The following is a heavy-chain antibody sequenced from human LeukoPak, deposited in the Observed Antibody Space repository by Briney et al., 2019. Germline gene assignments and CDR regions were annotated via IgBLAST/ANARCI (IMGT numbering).Heavy chain of an antibody. V-gene: IGHV4-34*01. CDR3: ARGRGNGSSSAPDYGDQNWFDP. D-gene: IGHD4-17*01. CDR1: GGSFSGYY. J-gene: IGHJ5*02. CDR2: INHSGST. Sequence: KASETLSLTCAVYGGSFSGYYWSWIRQPPGKGLEWIGEINHSGSTNYNPSLKSRVTISVDTSKNQFSLKLSSVTAADTAVYYCARGRGNGSSSAPDYGDQNWFDPWGQGTLVTVSS.